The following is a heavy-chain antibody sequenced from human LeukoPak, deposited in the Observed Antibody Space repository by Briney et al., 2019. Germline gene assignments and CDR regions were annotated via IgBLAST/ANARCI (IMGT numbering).Heavy chain of an antibody. Sequence: GGSLRLSCAASGFTFRSYGMHWVRQAPGKGLEWVAVIWYDGSKKYYADSVKGRFTISRDDSKNTLYLQMDSLRAEDTAVYYCAIPSGILSLVDVFDIWGQGTMVTVSS. J-gene: IGHJ3*02. CDR2: IWYDGSKK. CDR3: AIPSGILSLVDVFDI. CDR1: GFTFRSYG. V-gene: IGHV3-33*01. D-gene: IGHD6-13*01.